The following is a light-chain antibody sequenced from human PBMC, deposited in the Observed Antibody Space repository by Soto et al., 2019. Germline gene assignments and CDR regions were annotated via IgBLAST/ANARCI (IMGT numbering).Light chain of an antibody. CDR1: QSFSSSY. CDR2: GAS. J-gene: IGKJ5*01. V-gene: IGKV3-20*01. CDR3: QQYGTSIT. Sequence: EIVLTQSPGTLSLSPGERATLSCRASQSFSSSYLAWYQQKPGQAPRLLIYGASSRATGIPDRFSGSGSETDFTLTNSRLEPEDFAVYYCQQYGTSITFGQGTRLEI.